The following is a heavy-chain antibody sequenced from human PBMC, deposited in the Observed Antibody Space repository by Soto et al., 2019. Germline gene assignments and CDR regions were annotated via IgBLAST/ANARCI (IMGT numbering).Heavy chain of an antibody. J-gene: IGHJ4*02. V-gene: IGHV1-3*01. CDR3: ARPKDYDDCLDY. CDR2: INAGNGNT. D-gene: IGHD3-22*01. CDR1: GYTFTSDN. Sequence: QVQLVQSGAEVKKPGASVKVSCKASGYTFTSDNMHWVSQAPGQRLEWMGWINAGNGNTKYSQKFQGRVTITRDTSANTAYMELSSLMSEDTGVYYCARPKDYDDCLDYWGQGTLVTVSS.